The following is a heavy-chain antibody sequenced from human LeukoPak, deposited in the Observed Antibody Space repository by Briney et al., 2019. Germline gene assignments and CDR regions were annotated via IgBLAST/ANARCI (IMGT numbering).Heavy chain of an antibody. CDR1: GYTFTIYG. Sequence: GASVKVSCKASGYTFTIYGINWVRQATGQGLEWMGWMNPNSGNTGYAQKFQGRVTITRNTSISTAYMELSSLRSEDTAVYYCARGRYSSSWYISEYFQHWGQGTLVTVSS. CDR3: ARGRYSSSWYISEYFQH. J-gene: IGHJ1*01. CDR2: MNPNSGNT. D-gene: IGHD6-13*01. V-gene: IGHV1-8*03.